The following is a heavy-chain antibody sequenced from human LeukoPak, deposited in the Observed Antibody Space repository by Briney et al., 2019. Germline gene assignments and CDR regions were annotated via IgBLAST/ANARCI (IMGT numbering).Heavy chain of an antibody. Sequence: SETLSLTCTVSGASISSYYWSWIRQPPGKGLEWIGYIYYSGSTNYNPALKSRVTISEDTSKNQISLKLSSVTAADRAVYYCARVRGYYDSSGYDYWGQGTLVTVSS. CDR2: IYYSGST. D-gene: IGHD3-22*01. J-gene: IGHJ4*02. V-gene: IGHV4-59*01. CDR3: ARVRGYYDSSGYDY. CDR1: GASISSYY.